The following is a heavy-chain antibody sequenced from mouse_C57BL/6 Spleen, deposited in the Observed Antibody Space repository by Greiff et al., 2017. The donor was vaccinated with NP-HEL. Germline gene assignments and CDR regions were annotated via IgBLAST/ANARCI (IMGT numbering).Heavy chain of an antibody. D-gene: IGHD1-1*01. CDR3: VRDYAYYFDY. V-gene: IGHV10-1*01. Sequence: EVQVVESGGGLVQPKGSLKLSCAASGFSFNTYAMNWVRQAPGKGLEWVARIRSKSNNYATYYADSVKDRFTISRDDSESMLYLQMNNLKTEDTAMYYCVRDYAYYFDYWGQGTTLTVSS. CDR1: GFSFNTYA. J-gene: IGHJ2*01. CDR2: IRSKSNNYAT.